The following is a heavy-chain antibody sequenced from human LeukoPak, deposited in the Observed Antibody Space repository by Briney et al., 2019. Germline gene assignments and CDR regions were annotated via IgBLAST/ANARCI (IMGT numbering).Heavy chain of an antibody. V-gene: IGHV3-64*01. CDR1: GFTFSSYA. CDR3: ARGRRISMIRGLIGLKYYMDV. Sequence: GGSLRLSCAASGFTFSSYAMYWVRQAPGKGLEFVAAISSKGGSTDYANSVKGRFTTSRDNSKNTLYLQMGSLRAEDMAVYYCARGRRISMIRGLIGLKYYMDVWGKGTTVTTSS. D-gene: IGHD3-10*01. CDR2: ISSKGGST. J-gene: IGHJ6*03.